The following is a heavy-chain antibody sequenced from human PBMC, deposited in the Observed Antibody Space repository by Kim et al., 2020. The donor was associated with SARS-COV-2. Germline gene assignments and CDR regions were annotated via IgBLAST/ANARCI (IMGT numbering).Heavy chain of an antibody. D-gene: IGHD2-15*01. CDR2: IIPIFGTA. CDR1: GGTFSSYA. CDR3: ASLIYCSGGSCYSGDAVDI. V-gene: IGHV1-69*13. J-gene: IGHJ3*02. Sequence: SVKVSCKASGGTFSSYAISWVRQAPGQGLEWMGGIIPIFGTANYAQKFQGRVTITADESTSTAYMELSSLRSEDTAVYYCASLIYCSGGSCYSGDAVDIWGQGTMVTVSS.